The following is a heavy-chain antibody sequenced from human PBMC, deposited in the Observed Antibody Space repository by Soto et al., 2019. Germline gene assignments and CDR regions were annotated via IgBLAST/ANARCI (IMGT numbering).Heavy chain of an antibody. Sequence: PSETLSLACAFYGGSFIGYYWSWIRQPPGKGLEWIGEINHSGSTNYNPSLKSRVTISVDTSKNQFSLKLSSVTAADTAVYYCARDSGYSYGYRSRHYGMDVWGQGTTVTVSS. CDR2: INHSGST. D-gene: IGHD5-18*01. J-gene: IGHJ6*02. V-gene: IGHV4-34*01. CDR3: ARDSGYSYGYRSRHYGMDV. CDR1: GGSFIGYY.